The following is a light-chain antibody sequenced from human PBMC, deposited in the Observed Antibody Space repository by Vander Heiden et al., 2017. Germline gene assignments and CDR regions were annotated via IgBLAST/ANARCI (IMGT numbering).Light chain of an antibody. Sequence: DIVMTQSLDSLAASPGERATINCKSSQSVLYSSNNKNYLAWYQQKPGQPPKLLIYWASTRESGVPDRFSGSGSGTDFTLTISSLQAEDVAVYYCQQYYSTPFTFGPGTKVDIK. V-gene: IGKV4-1*01. CDR3: QQYYSTPFT. CDR2: WAS. CDR1: QSVLYSSNNKNY. J-gene: IGKJ3*01.